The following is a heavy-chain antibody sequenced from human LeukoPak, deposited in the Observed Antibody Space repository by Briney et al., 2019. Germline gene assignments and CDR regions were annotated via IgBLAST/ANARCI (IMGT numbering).Heavy chain of an antibody. D-gene: IGHD3-22*01. Sequence: GASVKVSCKASGGTFSSYAFSWVRQAPGQGLEWMGGIIPIFGTANYAQKFQGRVTITTDESTNTAYMELSSLRSEDTAVYYCARARSPSSGYLLRDHNWFDPWGQGTLVTVSS. V-gene: IGHV1-69*05. CDR1: GGTFSSYA. CDR2: IIPIFGTA. J-gene: IGHJ5*02. CDR3: ARARSPSSGYLLRDHNWFDP.